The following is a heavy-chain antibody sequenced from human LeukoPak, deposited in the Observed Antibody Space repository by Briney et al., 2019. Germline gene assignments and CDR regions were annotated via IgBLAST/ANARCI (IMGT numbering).Heavy chain of an antibody. CDR3: AKDGYYYDSSGYSDY. CDR1: GFTFSSYW. D-gene: IGHD3-22*01. V-gene: IGHV3-66*01. J-gene: IGHJ4*02. Sequence: GSLRLSCAASGFTFSSYWMSWVRPAPGKGLEWVSVIYSGGSTYYADSVKGRFTISRDNSKNTLYLQMNSLRAEDTAVYYCAKDGYYYDSSGYSDYWGQGTLVTVSS. CDR2: IYSGGST.